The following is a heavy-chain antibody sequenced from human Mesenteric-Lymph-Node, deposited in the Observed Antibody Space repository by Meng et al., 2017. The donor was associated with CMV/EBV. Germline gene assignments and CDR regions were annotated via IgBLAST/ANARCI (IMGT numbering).Heavy chain of an antibody. J-gene: IGHJ4*02. D-gene: IGHD6-6*01. CDR1: GFSFSNYA. V-gene: IGHV3-23*01. CDR3: VSFSGHSSSSEFGC. CDR2: ISGSGTTT. Sequence: SGFSFSNYALSWVRQAPGKGLEWVSAISGSGTTTYYADSVKGRFTISRDNSKNTLYLQMNSLRAEDTAVYYCVSFSGHSSSSEFGCWGQGTLVTVSS.